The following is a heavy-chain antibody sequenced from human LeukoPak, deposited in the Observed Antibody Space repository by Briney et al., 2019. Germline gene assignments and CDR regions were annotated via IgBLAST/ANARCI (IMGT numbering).Heavy chain of an antibody. CDR2: ISAYKNNT. V-gene: IGHV1-18*01. CDR1: GYTLTSYG. CDR3: ARGRLRYFDWTNAFDI. J-gene: IGHJ3*02. Sequence: ASVKVSCKASGYTLTSYGINWVRQAPGQGLEWMGWISAYKNNTNYAQKLQGRVTMTTDTSTSTAYMELRSLRSDDTAVYYCARGRLRYFDWTNAFDIWGQGTMVTVSS. D-gene: IGHD3-9*01.